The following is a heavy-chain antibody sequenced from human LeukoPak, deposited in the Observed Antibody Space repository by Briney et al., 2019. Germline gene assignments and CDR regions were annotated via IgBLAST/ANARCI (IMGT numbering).Heavy chain of an antibody. Sequence: GGSLRLSCAASGFPFSSYAMSWVRQAPGKGLEWVSAISGSGGSTYYADSVKGRFTISRDNSKNTLYLQMNSLRAEDTAVYYCAKGDYYDSSGYYFDYWGQGTLVTVSS. D-gene: IGHD3-22*01. V-gene: IGHV3-23*01. CDR3: AKGDYYDSSGYYFDY. J-gene: IGHJ4*02. CDR2: ISGSGGST. CDR1: GFPFSSYA.